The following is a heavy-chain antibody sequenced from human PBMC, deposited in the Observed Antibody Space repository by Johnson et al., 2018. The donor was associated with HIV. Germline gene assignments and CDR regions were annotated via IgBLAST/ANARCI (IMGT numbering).Heavy chain of an antibody. CDR1: GFTFDDYA. V-gene: IGHV3-9*01. Sequence: VQLVESGGGLAQPGRSLRLSCAASGFTFDDYAMHWVRQAPGKGLEWVSSVSWNSGSMGYADSVQGRFTISRDNAKNSLYLQMNSLRAEDTAVYYCAGRYSNYAFDIWGQGTMVTVSS. CDR2: VSWNSGSM. CDR3: AGRYSNYAFDI. D-gene: IGHD6-13*01. J-gene: IGHJ3*02.